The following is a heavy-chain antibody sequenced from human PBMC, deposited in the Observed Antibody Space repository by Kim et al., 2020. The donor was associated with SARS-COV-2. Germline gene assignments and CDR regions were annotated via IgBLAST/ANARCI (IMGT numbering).Heavy chain of an antibody. CDR3: ARGDCTNGVCRYYYYYYMDV. CDR2: IWYDGSNK. V-gene: IGHV3-33*01. CDR1: GFTFSSYG. J-gene: IGHJ6*03. D-gene: IGHD2-8*01. Sequence: GGSLRLSCAASGFTFSSYGMHWVRQAPGKGLEWVAVIWYDGSNKYYADSVKGRFTISRDNSKNTLYLQMNSLRAEDTAVYYCARGDCTNGVCRYYYYYYMDVWGKGTTVTVSS.